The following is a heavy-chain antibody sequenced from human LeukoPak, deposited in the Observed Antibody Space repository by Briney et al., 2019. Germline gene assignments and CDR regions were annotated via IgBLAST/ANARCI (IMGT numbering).Heavy chain of an antibody. CDR2: ISPDNGHT. CDR3: ATGPVYSYDY. CDR1: GNTFNTYG. Sequence: GASVKVSFKGSGNTFNTYGINWVRQAPGQGLEFMGWISPDNGHTNYAQNLQARVTMTTDTPTRTAYLELRSLRSDDTAVYYCATGPVYSYDYWGQGTLVTVSS. D-gene: IGHD4-11*01. J-gene: IGHJ4*02. V-gene: IGHV1-18*01.